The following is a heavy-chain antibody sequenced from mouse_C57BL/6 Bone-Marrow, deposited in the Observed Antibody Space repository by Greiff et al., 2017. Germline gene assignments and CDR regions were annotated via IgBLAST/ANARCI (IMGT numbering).Heavy chain of an antibody. D-gene: IGHD2-1*01. J-gene: IGHJ2*01. CDR3: ARSGFLLWSL. V-gene: IGHV1-53*01. Sequence: QVQLQQPGTELVKPGASVKLSRKASGYTFPSYWMHWVKPRPGQGLEWSGNINPSNGGTNHNGKFKGKATLTVDKSTSTAHMQLSSLASEDSAVYYCARSGFLLWSLWGQGTTLTVSS. CDR1: GYTFPSYW. CDR2: INPSNGGT.